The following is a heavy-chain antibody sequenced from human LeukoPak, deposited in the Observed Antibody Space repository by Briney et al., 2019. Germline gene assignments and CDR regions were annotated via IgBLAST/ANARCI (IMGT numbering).Heavy chain of an antibody. CDR1: GFTFDNYA. CDR3: AREGNSPFDY. J-gene: IGHJ4*02. D-gene: IGHD5-18*01. V-gene: IGHV3-66*01. CDR2: SGDST. Sequence: GGSLRLSCAASGFTFDNYAMSWVRQAPGKGLEWVSTSGDSTYYADSVKGRFTISRDNSKNTLYLQMNSLRAEDTAVYYCAREGNSPFDYWGQGTLVTVSS.